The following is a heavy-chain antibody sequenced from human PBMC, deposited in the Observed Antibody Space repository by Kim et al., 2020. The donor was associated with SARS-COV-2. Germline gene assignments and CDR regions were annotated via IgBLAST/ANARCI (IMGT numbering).Heavy chain of an antibody. CDR1: GGSISSSSYY. CDR2: IYYSGST. V-gene: IGHV4-39*01. D-gene: IGHD6-19*01. CDR3: ARQVSSVAVAGTKKIFWGRGYYYGMDV. J-gene: IGHJ6*02. Sequence: SETLSLTCTVSGGSISSSSYYWGWIRQPPGKGLEWIGSIYYSGSTYYNPSLKSRVTISVDTSKNQFSLKLSSVTAADTAVYYCARQVSSVAVAGTKKIFWGRGYYYGMDVWGQGTTVTVSS.